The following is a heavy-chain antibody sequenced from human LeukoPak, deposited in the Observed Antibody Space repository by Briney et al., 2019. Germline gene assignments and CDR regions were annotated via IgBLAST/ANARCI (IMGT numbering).Heavy chain of an antibody. CDR3: ARFLHGNSLDH. J-gene: IGHJ4*02. V-gene: IGHV5-51*01. CDR1: GDTFTDTY. Sequence: GESLKISRKGSGDTFTDTYIAWVRQVGGKGLEWMGIIYHDGSDTRYNPSFEGQVTISVDHSISTAYLQWTSLKTSDTAMYYCARFLHGNSLDHWGQGTLVTVSS. CDR2: IYHDGSDT. D-gene: IGHD1-7*01.